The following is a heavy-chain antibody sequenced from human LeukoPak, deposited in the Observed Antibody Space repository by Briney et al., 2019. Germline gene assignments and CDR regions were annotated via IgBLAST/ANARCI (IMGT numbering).Heavy chain of an antibody. CDR2: IYWDDDK. CDR1: GFSLSTSGVG. V-gene: IGHV2-5*02. J-gene: IGHJ4*02. D-gene: IGHD6-19*01. Sequence: SGPTLVKSTQTLTVTCTFSGFSLSTSGVGVAWIRQSPGKPLEWLALIYWDDDKRYSPSLKTRLTITKDTSKNQVVLTMTKMNPVDTGTYICVHTLLSGWALRFSDYWGQGTLVTVSS. CDR3: VHTLLSGWALRFSDY.